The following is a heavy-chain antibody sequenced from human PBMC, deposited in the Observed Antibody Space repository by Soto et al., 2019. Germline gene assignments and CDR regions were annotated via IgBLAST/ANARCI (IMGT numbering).Heavy chain of an antibody. CDR3: AREMKWPPGMDV. J-gene: IGHJ6*02. D-gene: IGHD5-12*01. CDR1: GYTFTSYG. V-gene: IGHV1-18*04. Sequence: ASVTVSCKASGYTFTSYGISWVRQAPGHGLEWMGWISAYNGNTNYAQKLQGRVTMTTDQSTSTAYMALRSLRSDDTAVYYCAREMKWPPGMDVWGQGTTVTVSS. CDR2: ISAYNGNT.